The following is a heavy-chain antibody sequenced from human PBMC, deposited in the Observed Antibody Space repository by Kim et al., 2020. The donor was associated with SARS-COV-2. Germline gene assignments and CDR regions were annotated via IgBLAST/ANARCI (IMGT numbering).Heavy chain of an antibody. Sequence: SISHADSVKGRFTISRDNAKNSLYLQMNSLRDDDTAVYYCARALSPYGMDVWGQDTTVTVSS. V-gene: IGHV3-11*06. J-gene: IGHJ6*02. CDR2: SI. D-gene: IGHD3-3*02. CDR3: ARALSPYGMDV.